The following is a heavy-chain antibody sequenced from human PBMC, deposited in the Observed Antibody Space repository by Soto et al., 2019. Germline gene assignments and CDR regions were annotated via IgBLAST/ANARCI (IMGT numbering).Heavy chain of an antibody. J-gene: IGHJ4*02. V-gene: IGHV3-33*01. Sequence: QGQLVESGGGVVQPGRSLRLCCAASGFTFSRYGMHWVRQAPGKGLEWVAVIWYDGSNKYYADSVKGRFTISRDNSKNTLYLQMNSLRAEDTAVYYCARVWSSWYSDYWGQGTLVTVSS. CDR1: GFTFSRYG. CDR3: ARVWSSWYSDY. CDR2: IWYDGSNK. D-gene: IGHD6-13*01.